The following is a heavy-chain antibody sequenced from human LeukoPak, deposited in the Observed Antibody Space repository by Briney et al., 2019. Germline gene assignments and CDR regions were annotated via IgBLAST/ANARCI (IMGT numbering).Heavy chain of an antibody. J-gene: IGHJ4*02. D-gene: IGHD2-15*01. V-gene: IGHV3-21*01. CDR1: GFTFSSYS. Sequence: GGSLRLSCAASGFTFSSYSMNWVRQAPGKGLEWVSSISSSSSYIYYADSVKGRFTISRDNAKNSLYLQMNSLRAEDTAVYYCARDLVVVAATPFDYWGQGTLVTVSS. CDR2: ISSSSSYI. CDR3: ARDLVVVAATPFDY.